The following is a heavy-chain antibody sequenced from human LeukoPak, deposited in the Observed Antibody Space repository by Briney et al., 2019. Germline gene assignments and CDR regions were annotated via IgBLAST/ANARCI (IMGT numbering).Heavy chain of an antibody. CDR2: IYPGDSDT. J-gene: IGHJ5*02. D-gene: IGHD2-15*01. CDR1: GYSFPTYW. CDR3: ARGRAVVAATNWFDP. V-gene: IGHV5-51*01. Sequence: GESLKISCKGSGYSFPTYWIAWVRQMPGKGLEWMGIIYPGDSDTRYSPSFQGQVTISADKSISTAYLQWSSLKASDTAMYYCARGRAVVAATNWFDPWGQGTLVTVSS.